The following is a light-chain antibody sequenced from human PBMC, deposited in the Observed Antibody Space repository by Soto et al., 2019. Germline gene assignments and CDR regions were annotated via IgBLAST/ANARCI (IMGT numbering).Light chain of an antibody. J-gene: IGKJ1*01. CDR1: QSISTW. Sequence: DIQMTQSPSTLSASVGDRVTITCRASQSISTWLAWYQQKPGKAPNLLIFKATTLETGVPSRFSGSGSGTDFTLTVTSLPPDDLATYYCQQYSAYWTYGPWTKVEVK. CDR3: QQYSAYWT. V-gene: IGKV1-5*01. CDR2: KAT.